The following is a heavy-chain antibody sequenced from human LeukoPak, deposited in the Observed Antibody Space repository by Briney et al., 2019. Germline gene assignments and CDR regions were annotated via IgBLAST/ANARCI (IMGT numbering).Heavy chain of an antibody. V-gene: IGHV1-2*02. CDR2: INPNSGGT. CDR1: GYTFTGYY. D-gene: IGHD4-17*01. CDR3: AREMTTVTTLGY. J-gene: IGHJ4*02. Sequence: VASVKVSCKASGYTFTGYYMHWVRQAPGQGLEWMGWINPNSGGTNYAQKFQGRVTMTRDTSISTAYMELSRLRSDDTAVYYCAREMTTVTTLGYCGQGTLVTVSS.